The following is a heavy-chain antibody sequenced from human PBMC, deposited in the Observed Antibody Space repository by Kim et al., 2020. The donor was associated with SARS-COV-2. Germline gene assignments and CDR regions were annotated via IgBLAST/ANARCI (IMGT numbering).Heavy chain of an antibody. D-gene: IGHD3-16*01. J-gene: IGHJ4*02. V-gene: IGHV3-33*08. CDR1: GFTFSSYG. CDR2: IWYDGSNK. CDR3: ARDKAPVLGRTFGSIDY. Sequence: GGSLRLSCAASGFTFSSYGMHWVRQAPGKGLEWVAVIWYDGSNKYYADSVKGRFTISRDNSKNTLYLQMNSLRAEDTAVYYCARDKAPVLGRTFGSIDYWGQGTLVTVSS.